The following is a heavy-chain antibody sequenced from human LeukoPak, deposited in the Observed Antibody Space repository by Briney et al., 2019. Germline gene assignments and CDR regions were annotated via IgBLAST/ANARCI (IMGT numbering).Heavy chain of an antibody. Sequence: GGSLRLSCAASGFTFSSYAMSWVRQAPGKGLEWISYITASSNTIYYADSVKGRFTISRDNAKNSLYLQMNSLRAEDTAVYYCATSNGHLDNWGQGTLVTVSS. V-gene: IGHV3-48*01. CDR1: GFTFSSYA. CDR2: ITASSNTI. D-gene: IGHD2/OR15-2a*01. CDR3: ATSNGHLDN. J-gene: IGHJ4*02.